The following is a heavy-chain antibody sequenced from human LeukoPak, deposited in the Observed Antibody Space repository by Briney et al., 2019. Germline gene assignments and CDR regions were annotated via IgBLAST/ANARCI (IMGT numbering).Heavy chain of an antibody. Sequence: GGSLRLSCAASGFTFSSYDMDWVRQAPGKGLEWVAVVSYDGSNKYYANSVKGRFTISRGNSKNTLYLQMNSLRVEDTAVYYCAKDRAPEAAYYFDYWGQGTLVTVSS. J-gene: IGHJ4*02. V-gene: IGHV3-30*18. CDR2: VSYDGSNK. D-gene: IGHD1-14*01. CDR1: GFTFSSYD. CDR3: AKDRAPEAAYYFDY.